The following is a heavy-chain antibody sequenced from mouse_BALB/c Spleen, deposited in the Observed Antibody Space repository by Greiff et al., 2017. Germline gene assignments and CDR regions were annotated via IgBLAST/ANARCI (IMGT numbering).Heavy chain of an antibody. CDR2: ISNGGGST. CDR1: GFTFSSYT. D-gene: IGHD3-3*01. V-gene: IGHV5-12-2*01. CDR3: ARQGLGFDY. Sequence: EVKVEESGGGLVQPGGSLKLSCAASGFTFSSYTMSWVRQTPEKRLEWVAYISNGGGSTYYPDTVKGRFTISRDNAKNTLYLQMSSLKSEDTAMYYCARQGLGFDYWGQGTTLTVSS. J-gene: IGHJ2*01.